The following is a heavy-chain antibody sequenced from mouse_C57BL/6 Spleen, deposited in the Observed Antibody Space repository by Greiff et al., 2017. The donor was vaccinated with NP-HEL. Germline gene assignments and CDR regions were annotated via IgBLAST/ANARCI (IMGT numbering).Heavy chain of an antibody. CDR2: IWRGGST. CDR1: GFSLTSYG. D-gene: IGHD2-4*01. CDR3: AKGDYEYDRYFDV. Sequence: VQLQQSGPGLVQPSQSLSITCTVSGFSLTSYGVHWVRQSPGKGLEWLGVIWRGGSTDYNAAFMSRLSITKDNSKSQAFFKMNSLQADDTAIYYCAKGDYEYDRYFDVWGTRTTVTVSS. V-gene: IGHV2-5*01. J-gene: IGHJ1*03.